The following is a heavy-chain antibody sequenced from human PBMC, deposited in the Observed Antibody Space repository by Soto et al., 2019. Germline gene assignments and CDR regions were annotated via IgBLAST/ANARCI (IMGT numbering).Heavy chain of an antibody. CDR1: GFRFSIYS. J-gene: IGHJ4*02. CDR3: ARSVEGHFDY. V-gene: IGHV3-48*02. Sequence: EVQLVESGGGLVQPGGSLRLSCAASGFRFSIYSMNWVRQAPGKGLEWSAYITSDTNTIKYADSVKGRFTISRDNDQNSVYRQMNRLRDEDTAVYYCARSVEGHFDYWGQGTVVTVSA. CDR2: ITSDTNTI. D-gene: IGHD6-19*01.